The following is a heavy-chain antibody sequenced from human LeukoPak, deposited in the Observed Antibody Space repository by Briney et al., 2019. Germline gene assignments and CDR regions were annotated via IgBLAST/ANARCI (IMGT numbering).Heavy chain of an antibody. Sequence: PGGALRLSCAASGFTFYDYGMSGVRQAPGKGLEGVSGINWNGAGIYYADSVKGRFTTSRDNGKTSLFLQMNSLRAEDTAFYYCARDGIVGARRDQAFDIWGQGTLVTVSS. CDR3: ARDGIVGARRDQAFDI. CDR2: INWNGAGI. CDR1: GFTFYDYG. J-gene: IGHJ3*02. V-gene: IGHV3-20*04. D-gene: IGHD1-26*01.